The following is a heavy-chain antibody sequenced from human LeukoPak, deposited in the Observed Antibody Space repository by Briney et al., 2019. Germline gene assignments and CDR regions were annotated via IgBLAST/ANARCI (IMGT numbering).Heavy chain of an antibody. CDR1: GFTFSSYE. D-gene: IGHD2-15*01. CDR2: ISSSGSTI. V-gene: IGHV3-48*03. CDR3: ARDVCSGGSCYPEDP. Sequence: GGSLRLSCAASGFTFSSYEMNWVRQAPGKGLEWVSYISSSGSTIYYADSVKGRFTISRDNAKNSLYLQMNSLRAEDTAVYYCARDVCSGGSCYPEDPWGQGTLVTVSS. J-gene: IGHJ5*02.